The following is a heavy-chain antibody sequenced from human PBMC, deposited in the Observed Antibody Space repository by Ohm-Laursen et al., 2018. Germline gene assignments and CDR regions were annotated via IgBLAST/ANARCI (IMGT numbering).Heavy chain of an antibody. CDR1: GYTFTSYD. D-gene: IGHD1-1*01. V-gene: IGHV1-8*01. Sequence: SVKVSCKASGYTFTSYDINGVRQATGQGLQWMGWMNPNSGNTGYVQKFQGRVTMTRNTSISTAYMELSSLRSEDTAVYYCARARGNWKRDYYYAMDVWGQGTTVTVSS. CDR3: ARARGNWKRDYYYAMDV. J-gene: IGHJ6*02. CDR2: MNPNSGNT.